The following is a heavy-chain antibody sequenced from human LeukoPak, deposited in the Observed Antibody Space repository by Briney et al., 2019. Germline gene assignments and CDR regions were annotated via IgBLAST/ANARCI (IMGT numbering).Heavy chain of an antibody. Sequence: GGSLRLSCAASGFTFNIYAMSWVRLAPRKGLQWVASMCGSAGCTFYSDSVKGRFTISRDNSKNTLYLQMNSLRAEDTAIYYCVRDRPNYHESNGHYYNRDGDHWGQGTLVTVSS. CDR3: VRDRPNYHESNGHYYNRDGDH. V-gene: IGHV3-23*01. CDR1: GFTFNIYA. CDR2: MCGSAGCT. D-gene: IGHD3-22*01. J-gene: IGHJ5*02.